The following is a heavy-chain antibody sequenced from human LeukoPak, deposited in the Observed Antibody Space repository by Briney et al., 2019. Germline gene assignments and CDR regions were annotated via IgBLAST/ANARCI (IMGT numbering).Heavy chain of an antibody. Sequence: GGSLRLSCAASGFTFSTYSMNWVRQAPGKGLEWVSSITRSSSYIYYADSVKGRFTISRDNAKNSLYLQMNSLRAEDTAVYYCARAYDSMVIAARPLDYWGQGTLVTVSS. V-gene: IGHV3-21*01. CDR2: ITRSSSYI. CDR3: ARAYDSMVIAARPLDY. J-gene: IGHJ4*02. D-gene: IGHD6-6*01. CDR1: GFTFSTYS.